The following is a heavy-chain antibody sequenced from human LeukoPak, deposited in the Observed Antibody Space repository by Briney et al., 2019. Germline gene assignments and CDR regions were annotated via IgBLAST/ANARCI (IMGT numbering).Heavy chain of an antibody. D-gene: IGHD5-18*01. V-gene: IGHV4-59*01. CDR1: GGSISNYY. Sequence: SETLSLTCTVSGGSISNYYWNWIRQPPGKGLEWIGYILSSGSTHHNPSLTSRISLSVDTSKNQFSLKLSSVTAADTAVYYCAKGIQLWPKDYYFDYWGQGTLVTVSS. J-gene: IGHJ4*02. CDR2: ILSSGST. CDR3: AKGIQLWPKDYYFDY.